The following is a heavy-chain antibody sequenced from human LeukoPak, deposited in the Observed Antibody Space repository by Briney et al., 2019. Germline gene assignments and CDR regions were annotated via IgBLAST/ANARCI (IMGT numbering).Heavy chain of an antibody. J-gene: IGHJ6*03. V-gene: IGHV1-18*01. D-gene: IGHD6-13*01. CDR2: ISAYNGNT. Sequence: GASVKVSCKTSGYTFTSYGISWVRQAPGQGLEWMGWISAYNGNTNYAQKLQGRVTMTTDTSTSTAYMELRSLRSDDTAVYYCAMGMARYSSSWHFAHYYMDVWGKGTTVTVSS. CDR1: GYTFTSYG. CDR3: AMGMARYSSSWHFAHYYMDV.